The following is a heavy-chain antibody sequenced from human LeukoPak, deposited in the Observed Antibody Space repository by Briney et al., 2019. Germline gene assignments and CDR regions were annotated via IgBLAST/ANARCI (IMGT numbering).Heavy chain of an antibody. CDR2: ISGSGGST. D-gene: IGHD3-22*01. CDR3: AKEVVVGYYDSSGSPPI. V-gene: IGHV3-23*01. Sequence: GGSLRLSCAASGFTFSSYAMSWVRQAPGKGLEWVSAISGSGGSTYYADSVKGRFTISRDNSKNTLYLQMNSLRAEDTAVYYCAKEVVVGYYDSSGSPPIWGQGTLVTVSS. J-gene: IGHJ4*02. CDR1: GFTFSSYA.